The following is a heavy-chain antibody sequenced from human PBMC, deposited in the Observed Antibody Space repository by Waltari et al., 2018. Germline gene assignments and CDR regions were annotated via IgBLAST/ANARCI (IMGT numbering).Heavy chain of an antibody. D-gene: IGHD2-21*01. CDR3: ARDTGALWMDV. CDR2: SNPMCGST. V-gene: IGHV1-46*01. Sequence: QVQLVQSGAEVKKPGASVKISCKTSEYTFTSSYIHWVRQAPGQGLEWMGISNPMCGSTIYAQKFQGRVTMTRDTSTSTVYMELSSLRSEDTAVYYCARDTGALWMDVWGQGTTVTVSS. J-gene: IGHJ6*02. CDR1: EYTFTSSY.